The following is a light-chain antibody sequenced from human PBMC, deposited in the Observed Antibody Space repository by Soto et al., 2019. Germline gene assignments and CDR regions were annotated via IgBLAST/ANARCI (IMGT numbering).Light chain of an antibody. V-gene: IGKV3-20*01. Sequence: EIVLTQSPDTVSVSPGERVTLSCRASQNVFSNYLAWYQQKPGQAPRLLIYGASSRATGIADRFSGSGSGTDFTLTISRLEPEDFAMYYCQQYGRSWTFGQGTKVDI. CDR3: QQYGRSWT. CDR2: GAS. J-gene: IGKJ1*01. CDR1: QNVFSNY.